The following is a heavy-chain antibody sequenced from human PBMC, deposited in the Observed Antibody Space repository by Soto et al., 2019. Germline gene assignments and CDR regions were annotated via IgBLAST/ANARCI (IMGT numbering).Heavy chain of an antibody. Sequence: QVQLVQSGAEVKKPGSSVKVSCKASGGTFSSYAISWVRQAPGQGLEWMGGIIPNFGTANYAQKFQGRVTITADESTGTAYMELSSLRSEDTAVYYWASLIAAHPRAYYYGMDVSGQGTTVTDSS. CDR3: ASLIAAHPRAYYYGMDV. CDR2: IIPNFGTA. J-gene: IGHJ6*02. V-gene: IGHV1-69*01. CDR1: GGTFSSYA. D-gene: IGHD6-6*01.